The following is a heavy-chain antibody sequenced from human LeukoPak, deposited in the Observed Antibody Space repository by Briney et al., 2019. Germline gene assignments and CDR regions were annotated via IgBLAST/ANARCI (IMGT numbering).Heavy chain of an antibody. CDR1: GGSFSGYY. D-gene: IGHD4-17*01. CDR2: INHSGGT. Sequence: SETLSLTCAVYGGSFSGYYWSWIRQPPGKGLEWIGEINHSGGTNYNPSLKSRVTISVDTSKNQFSLKLSSVTAADTAVYYCAITYGDYGNWFDPWGQGTLVTVSS. CDR3: AITYGDYGNWFDP. V-gene: IGHV4-34*01. J-gene: IGHJ5*02.